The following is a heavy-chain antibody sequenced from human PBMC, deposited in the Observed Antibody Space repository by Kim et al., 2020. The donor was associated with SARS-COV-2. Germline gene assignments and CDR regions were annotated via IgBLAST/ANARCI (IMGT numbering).Heavy chain of an antibody. CDR1: GDTVSSNTSS. Sequence: SQTLSLTCAVSGDTVSSNTSSWTWIRQSPSRGLEWLGRAFYKSKWYIDYALSVKSRIIINPDTSKNQFSLQLNSVTPEDTAVYYCARGRAAMDVWDQGTT. CDR2: AFYKSKWYI. CDR3: ARGRAAMDV. J-gene: IGHJ6*02. V-gene: IGHV6-1*01.